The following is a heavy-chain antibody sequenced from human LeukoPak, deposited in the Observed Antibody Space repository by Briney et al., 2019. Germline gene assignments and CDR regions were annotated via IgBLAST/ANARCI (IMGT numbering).Heavy chain of an antibody. CDR1: GYTFTSYG. CDR3: ARVAYSSGRYVEAFDI. D-gene: IGHD6-19*01. CDR2: ISAYNGNT. Sequence: ASVKVSCKASGYTFTSYGISWVRQAPGQGLEWMGWISAYNGNTNYAQKLQGRVTMTTDTSTSTAYMELRSLRSDDTAVYYCARVAYSSGRYVEAFDIWGQGTMVTVSS. J-gene: IGHJ3*02. V-gene: IGHV1-18*01.